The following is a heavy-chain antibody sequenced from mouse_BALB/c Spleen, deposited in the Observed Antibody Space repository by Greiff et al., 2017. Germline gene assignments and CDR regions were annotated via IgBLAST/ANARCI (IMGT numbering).Heavy chain of an antibody. V-gene: IGHV1-14*01. Sequence: EVQLQESGPELVKPGASVKMSCKASGYTFTSYVMHWVKQKPGQGLEWIGYINPYNDGTKYNEKFKGKATLTSDKSSSTAYMELSSLTSEDSAVYYCAKGISDYYGSFLDYWGQGTSVTVSS. CDR3: AKGISDYYGSFLDY. CDR1: GYTFTSYV. J-gene: IGHJ4*01. D-gene: IGHD1-1*01. CDR2: INPYNDGT.